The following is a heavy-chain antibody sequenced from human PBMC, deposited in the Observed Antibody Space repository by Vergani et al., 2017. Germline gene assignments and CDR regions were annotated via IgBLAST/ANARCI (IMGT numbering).Heavy chain of an antibody. J-gene: IGHJ4*02. CDR3: ASYVRFLEWAYFDY. CDR1: GFTFSSYS. D-gene: IGHD3-3*01. Sequence: EVQLVESGGGLVKPGGSLRLSCAASGFTFSSYSMNWVRQAPGKGLEWVSSISSSSSYIYYADSVKGRFTISRDNAKNSLYLQMNSLRAEDTAVYYCASYVRFLEWAYFDYWGQGTLVTVSS. V-gene: IGHV3-21*01. CDR2: ISSSSSYI.